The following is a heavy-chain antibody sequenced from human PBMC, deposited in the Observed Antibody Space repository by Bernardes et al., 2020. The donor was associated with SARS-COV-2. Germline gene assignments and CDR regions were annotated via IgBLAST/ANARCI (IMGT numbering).Heavy chain of an antibody. Sequence: SETLSLTCAVSGGSISSSNWWSWVRQPPGKGLEWIGEIYHSGSTNYNPSLKSRVTISVDKSKNQFSLKLSSVTAADTAVYYCARVVVAATLYYYYGMDVWGQGTTVIVSS. CDR1: GGSISSSNW. CDR3: ARVVVAATLYYYYGMDV. CDR2: IYHSGST. V-gene: IGHV4-4*02. D-gene: IGHD2-15*01. J-gene: IGHJ6*02.